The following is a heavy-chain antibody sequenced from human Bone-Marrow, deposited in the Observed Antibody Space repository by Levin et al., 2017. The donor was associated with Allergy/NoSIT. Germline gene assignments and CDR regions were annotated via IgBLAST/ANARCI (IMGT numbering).Heavy chain of an antibody. CDR3: ARDHGYSSIWKYFEC. Sequence: PSETLSLTCAVSGGSISSYHWWSWVRQPPGKGLEWIGEIYHLGSTNYNPSLRSRVTMSVDMSKNQFSLQLTSVSAADTAVYYCARDHGYSSIWKYFECLGQGTLVTVSS. V-gene: IGHV4-4*02. J-gene: IGHJ4*02. CDR1: GGSISSYHW. CDR2: IYHLGST. D-gene: IGHD6-13*01.